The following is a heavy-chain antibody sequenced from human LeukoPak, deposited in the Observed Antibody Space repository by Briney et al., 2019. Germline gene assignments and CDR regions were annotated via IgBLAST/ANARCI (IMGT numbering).Heavy chain of an antibody. CDR1: GFTFSNLW. CDR2: ITDVGDI. D-gene: IGHD2-15*01. CDR3: TRDRGGSPTDVFDY. V-gene: IGHV3-23*01. J-gene: IGHJ4*02. Sequence: PGGSLRLSCAASGFTFSNLWMSWVRQAPGKGLEWVSTITDVGDIFYTYSVRGRFTISRDNSKNTVYMQMDGLRAEDTAVYYCTRDRGGSPTDVFDYWGQGTLVTVSS.